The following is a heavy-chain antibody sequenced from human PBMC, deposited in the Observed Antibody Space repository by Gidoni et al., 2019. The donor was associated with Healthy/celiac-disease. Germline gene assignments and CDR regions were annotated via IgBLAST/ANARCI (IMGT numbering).Heavy chain of an antibody. D-gene: IGHD5-12*01. Sequence: EVQLVESGGGLVQHGGSRRLSCAAAGFHFSSYSMNWVRQAPGKGLEWVSYISSSSSTIYYADSVKGRFTISRDNAKNSLYLQMNSLRDEDTAVYYCARVRTGSDDAFDIWGQGTMVTVSS. CDR2: ISSSSSTI. CDR1: GFHFSSYS. J-gene: IGHJ3*02. V-gene: IGHV3-48*02. CDR3: ARVRTGSDDAFDI.